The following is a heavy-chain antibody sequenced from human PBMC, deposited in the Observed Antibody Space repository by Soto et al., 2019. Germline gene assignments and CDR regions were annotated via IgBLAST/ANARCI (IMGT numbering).Heavy chain of an antibody. CDR3: ARALNGSGSYYYYGMDV. V-gene: IGHV4-34*01. J-gene: IGHJ6*02. CDR1: GGSFSGYY. Sequence: SETLSLTCAVYGGSFSGYYWSWIRQPPGKGLEWIGEINHSGSTNYNPSLKSRVTISVDTSKNQFSLKLSSVTAADTAVYYCARALNGSGSYYYYGMDVWGQGTTVTVSS. D-gene: IGHD3-10*01. CDR2: INHSGST.